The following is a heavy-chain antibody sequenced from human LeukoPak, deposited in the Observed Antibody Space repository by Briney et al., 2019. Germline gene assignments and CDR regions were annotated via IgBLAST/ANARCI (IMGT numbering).Heavy chain of an antibody. CDR2: ISTDGSTT. D-gene: IGHD4-11*01. CDR1: GFTFSNYW. V-gene: IGHV3-74*01. Sequence: QSGGSLRLSCAASGFTFSNYWMHWVRHAPGKGLVWVSRISTDGSTTSYADSVKGRFTISRDNAKNTLYLQMNSLRAEDTAVYYCGRDRSNYVSIDYWGQGSLVHVSS. J-gene: IGHJ4*02. CDR3: GRDRSNYVSIDY.